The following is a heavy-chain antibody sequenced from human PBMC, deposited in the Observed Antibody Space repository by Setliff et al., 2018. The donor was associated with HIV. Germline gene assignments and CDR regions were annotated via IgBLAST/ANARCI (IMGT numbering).Heavy chain of an antibody. Sequence: SGPTLVNPTQTLKLTCTFSGFSLSTSGVGVGWIRQPPGKALEWLALIYWDDDKRYSPSLKTMLTITKDTSKNQVVLTMTNMDPVDTATYYCVHPGYCSGRSCYADAFDIWGQGTMVTVS. CDR3: VHPGYCSGRSCYADAFDI. D-gene: IGHD2-15*01. J-gene: IGHJ3*02. CDR2: IYWDDDK. CDR1: GFSLSTSGVG. V-gene: IGHV2-5*02.